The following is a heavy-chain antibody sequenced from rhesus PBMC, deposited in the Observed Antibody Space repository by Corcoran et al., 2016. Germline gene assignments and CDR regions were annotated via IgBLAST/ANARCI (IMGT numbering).Heavy chain of an antibody. V-gene: IGHV4-80*01. CDR3: ARRAAADY. CDR1: GGSFSSYW. J-gene: IGHJ4*01. Sequence: QVQLQESGPGLVKPSETLSLTCAVSGGSFSSYWWSWIRQPPGKGLEWIGEINGNSGSTTNNPSLTTRVTISKDASNNQFSLKLSSVTAADTAVYYCARRAAADYWGQGVLVTVSS. D-gene: IGHD6-31*01. CDR2: INGNSGST.